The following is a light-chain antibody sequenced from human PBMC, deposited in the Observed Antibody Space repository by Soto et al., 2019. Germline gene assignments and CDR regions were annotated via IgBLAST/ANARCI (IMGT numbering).Light chain of an antibody. CDR1: QSVSSSY. Sequence: VLTQSPGTLSLSPGDRATLSCRASQSVSSSYLSWYQQKPGQAPRLLNYDASSRATGIPDRFSGSASGTDFPLTSSRLAPEDSAVYFCQQYASLYTFGQGTKLEIK. V-gene: IGKV3-20*01. CDR2: DAS. J-gene: IGKJ2*01. CDR3: QQYASLYT.